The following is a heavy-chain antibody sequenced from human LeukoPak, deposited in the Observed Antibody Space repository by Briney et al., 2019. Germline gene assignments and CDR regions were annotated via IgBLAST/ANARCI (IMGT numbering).Heavy chain of an antibody. CDR1: GGSISSYY. J-gene: IGHJ5*02. D-gene: IGHD2-15*01. Sequence: SETLSLTCTVSGGSISSYYWSWIRQPPGKGLEWIGYIYCSGSTNYNPSLKSRVTISVDTSKNQFSLKLSSVTAADTAVYYCARDPGCSGGSCYSGWFDPWGQGTLVTVSS. CDR3: ARDPGCSGGSCYSGWFDP. V-gene: IGHV4-59*01. CDR2: IYCSGST.